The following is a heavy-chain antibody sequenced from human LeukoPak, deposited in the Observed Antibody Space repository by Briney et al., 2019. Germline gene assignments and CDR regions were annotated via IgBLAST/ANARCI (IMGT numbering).Heavy chain of an antibody. D-gene: IGHD1-26*01. CDR2: IDTRGKGSAT. Sequence: PGGSLRLSCEGSGFIFSACAIHWVSQASGKGLEWVGRIDTRGKGSATAYAASVRGRFTLSRDDSKSTAYLQMSSLKTEDTAAYFCTRDGGSWSHLDYWGQGVLVTVSS. V-gene: IGHV3-73*01. CDR3: TRDGGSWSHLDY. J-gene: IGHJ4*02. CDR1: GFIFSACA.